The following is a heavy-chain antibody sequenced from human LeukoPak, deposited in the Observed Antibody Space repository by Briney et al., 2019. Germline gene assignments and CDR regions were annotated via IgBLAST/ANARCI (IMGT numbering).Heavy chain of an antibody. J-gene: IGHJ6*03. CDR2: IISSSSTI. D-gene: IGHD1-7*01. Sequence: GSLRLSCAASGFTFSSYSMNWVRQAPGEGLEWVSYIISSSSTIYYADSVKGRFTISRDNAKNSLYLQMNSLRAEDTAVYYCAKVGSRKLPYYDYYMDVWGKGTTVTVSS. V-gene: IGHV3-48*01. CDR1: GFTFSSYS. CDR3: AKVGSRKLPYYDYYMDV.